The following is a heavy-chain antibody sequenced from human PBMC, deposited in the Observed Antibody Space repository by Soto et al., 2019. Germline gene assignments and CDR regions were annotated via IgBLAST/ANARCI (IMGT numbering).Heavy chain of an antibody. CDR3: ARGGGSDSFDY. Sequence: KPSETLSLTCTVSGASITFGGYPWSWIRQTPGKGLEWIGYINHLETTFYNPSFESRLTLSIDRAKNQFSLKLHSMSAADRAVYFCARGGGSDSFDYWGQGILVTVSS. J-gene: IGHJ4*02. CDR2: INHLETT. D-gene: IGHD1-26*01. CDR1: GASITFGGYP. V-gene: IGHV4-30-2*01.